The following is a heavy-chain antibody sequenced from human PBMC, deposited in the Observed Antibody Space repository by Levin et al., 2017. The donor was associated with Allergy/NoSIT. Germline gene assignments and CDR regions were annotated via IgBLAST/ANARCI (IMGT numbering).Heavy chain of an antibody. CDR2: ISYDGSDK. CDR1: GFTFRTFW. Sequence: GESLKISCAASGFTFRTFWMAWVRQAPGKGPEWVAVISYDGSDKYYADSVKGRFTISRDNTKNTLYLQMNSLRSEDAAVYYCAKDVVVGTSSWSLDVWGQGTLVTVSS. D-gene: IGHD6-13*01. J-gene: IGHJ4*02. V-gene: IGHV3-30*18. CDR3: AKDVVVGTSSWSLDV.